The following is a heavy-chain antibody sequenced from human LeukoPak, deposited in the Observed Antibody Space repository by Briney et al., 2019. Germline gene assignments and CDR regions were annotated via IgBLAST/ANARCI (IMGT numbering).Heavy chain of an antibody. J-gene: IGHJ4*02. V-gene: IGHV3-23*01. Sequence: GGSLRLSCAASGFSFNKYAMSWVRQAPGKGLEWVSIIIASSGSTFYADSVKGRFTISRDNSKNTLYLQMKSLRVEDTAVYYCVKGGYDCVEVADFDFWGQGALVTVSS. D-gene: IGHD5-12*01. CDR1: GFSFNKYA. CDR3: VKGGYDCVEVADFDF. CDR2: IIASSGST.